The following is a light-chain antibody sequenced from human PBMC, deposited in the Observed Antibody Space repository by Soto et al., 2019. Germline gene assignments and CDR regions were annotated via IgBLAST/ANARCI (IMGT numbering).Light chain of an antibody. CDR1: QDISSW. J-gene: IGKJ4*01. Sequence: DIQMTQSPSSVSASVGDSVTITCRASQDISSWLAWYQQKPGKAPNLLIYAASTLQSGVPSRFSGSGSGTDLTLTSSILQPEDCATYSCQQANSFPLTFGGGTKVEIK. V-gene: IGKV1D-12*01. CDR2: AAS. CDR3: QQANSFPLT.